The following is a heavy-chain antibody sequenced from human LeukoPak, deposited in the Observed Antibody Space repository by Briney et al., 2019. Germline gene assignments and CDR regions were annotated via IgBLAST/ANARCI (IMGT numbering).Heavy chain of an antibody. V-gene: IGHV1-24*01. J-gene: IGHJ3*02. D-gene: IGHD3-10*01. CDR3: ATGYYGSGSGNAFDI. Sequence: ASVKVSCKVSGYTLTELSMHWVRQAPGKGLEWMGGFDPEDGETIYAQKFQGRVTMTEDTSTDTAYMELSSLRSEDTAVYYCATGYYGSGSGNAFDIWGQGTMVTVSS. CDR2: FDPEDGET. CDR1: GYTLTELS.